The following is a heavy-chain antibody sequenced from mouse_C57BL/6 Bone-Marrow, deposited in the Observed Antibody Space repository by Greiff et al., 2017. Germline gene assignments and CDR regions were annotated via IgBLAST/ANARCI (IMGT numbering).Heavy chain of an antibody. CDR2: IDPETGGT. V-gene: IGHV1-15*01. J-gene: IGHJ4*01. D-gene: IGHD1-1*01. Sequence: VQLKESGPELVRPGASVTMSCKASGYTFTDYEMHWVKQTPVHGLEWIGAIDPETGGTAYNQKFKGKAILTAYKSSSTAYMELRSPTSEDSAVYYCTRRRAVYYGSSYYAMDYWGQGTSVTVSS. CDR1: GYTFTDYE. CDR3: TRRRAVYYGSSYYAMDY.